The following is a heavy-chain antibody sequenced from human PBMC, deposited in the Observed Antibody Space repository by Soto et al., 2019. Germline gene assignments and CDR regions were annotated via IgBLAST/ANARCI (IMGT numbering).Heavy chain of an antibody. V-gene: IGHV1-69*01. CDR1: GGTFTHYG. CDR2: IIPIIGPA. Sequence: QGQLVQSGAEVKRPGSSVKLSCKASGGTFTHYGISWVRQAPGQGFEWMGGIIPIIGPATYAQNFPGRVTSTADQTAPTAYLVLCRLASEDTPLHCSARDLGTTIAGPPTGETYGWLDPWGQGKLLTFSS. CDR3: ARDLGTTIAGPPTGETYGWLDP. J-gene: IGHJ5*02. D-gene: IGHD3-22*01.